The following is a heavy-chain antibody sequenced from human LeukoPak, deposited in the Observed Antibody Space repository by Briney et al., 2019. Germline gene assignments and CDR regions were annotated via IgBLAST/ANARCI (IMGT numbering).Heavy chain of an antibody. CDR1: GGSISSGGYY. V-gene: IGHV4-31*03. D-gene: IGHD3-16*01. J-gene: IGHJ4*02. CDR2: IYYSGST. Sequence: PSQTLSLTCTVSGGSISSGGYYWSWLHQHPGKGLEWIGYIYYSGSTYYNPSLKSRVTISVDTSKNQFSLKLSSVTAADTAVYYCARDAGGGKLFDYWGQGTLVTVSS. CDR3: ARDAGGGKLFDY.